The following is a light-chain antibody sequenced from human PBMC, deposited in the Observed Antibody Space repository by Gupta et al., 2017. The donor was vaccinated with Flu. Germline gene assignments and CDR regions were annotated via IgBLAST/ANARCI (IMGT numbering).Light chain of an antibody. J-gene: IGKJ1*01. CDR1: HVIRND. CDR3: QQHHSYPCT. CDR2: ATS. Sequence: SSRPCSQGERVTITCRASHVIRNDLGWYQQKPGKAPKRLIYATSSRQSGAPSRFSGSGSGTEFTLTISSLQPEDFATYYCQQHHSYPCTFGQGTRVEIK. V-gene: IGKV1-17*01.